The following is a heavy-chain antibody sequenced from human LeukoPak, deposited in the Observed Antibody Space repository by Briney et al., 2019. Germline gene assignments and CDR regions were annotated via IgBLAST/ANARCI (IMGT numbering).Heavy chain of an antibody. D-gene: IGHD1-26*01. CDR3: TREDRVGGSLDA. CDR2: MNQDGSGI. J-gene: IGHJ5*02. Sequence: PGGSLRLXCTASGFTYSTYWMSWVRRAPGKGLEWVASMNQDGSGIHYSDSVKGRFTISRDNAQNSVSLQMNSLRVEDTALYYCTREDRVGGSLDAWGQGTLVTVSS. V-gene: IGHV3-7*01. CDR1: GFTYSTYW.